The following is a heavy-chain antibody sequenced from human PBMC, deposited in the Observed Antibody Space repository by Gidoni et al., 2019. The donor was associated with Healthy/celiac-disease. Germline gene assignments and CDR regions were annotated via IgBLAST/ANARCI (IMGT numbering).Heavy chain of an antibody. CDR2: IIPIFGTA. Sequence: QVQLVQSGAEVKKPGSSVKVSCKASGGTFSSHAISWVRQAPGQGLEWMGGIIPIFGTANYAQKFQGRVTITADESTSTAYMELSSLRSEDTAVYYCARGEGMTTAKGNWFDPWGQGTLVTVSS. V-gene: IGHV1-69*01. J-gene: IGHJ5*02. CDR3: ARGEGMTTAKGNWFDP. CDR1: GGTFSSHA. D-gene: IGHD4-4*01.